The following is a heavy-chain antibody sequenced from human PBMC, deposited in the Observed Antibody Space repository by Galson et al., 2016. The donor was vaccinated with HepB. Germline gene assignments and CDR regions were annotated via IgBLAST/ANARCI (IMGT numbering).Heavy chain of an antibody. Sequence: SETLSLTCTVSGGSISRSSFFWGWIRQPPGKGLEWIGTIYYSGSTYYTPSLKSRVTISVDTSKNQFTLKLSSVTAADTAVYYCARQYGEYDWFDPWGQGTLVTVSS. CDR2: IYYSGST. CDR3: ARQYGEYDWFDP. J-gene: IGHJ5*02. D-gene: IGHD4-17*01. CDR1: GGSISRSSFF. V-gene: IGHV4-39*01.